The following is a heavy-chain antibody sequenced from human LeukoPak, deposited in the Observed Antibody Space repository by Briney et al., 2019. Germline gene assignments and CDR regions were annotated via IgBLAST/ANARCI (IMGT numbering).Heavy chain of an antibody. CDR2: ISSSGSTI. D-gene: IGHD3-10*01. V-gene: IGHV3-48*03. CDR3: ARVFGGYYYYMDV. Sequence: GGSLRLSCAASGFTFSSYEMNWVRQAPGKGLEWVSYISSSGSTIYYADSVKGRFTISRDNAKNSLYLQMNSLRAEDTAVYYCARVFGGYYYYMDVWGKGTTVTISS. J-gene: IGHJ6*03. CDR1: GFTFSSYE.